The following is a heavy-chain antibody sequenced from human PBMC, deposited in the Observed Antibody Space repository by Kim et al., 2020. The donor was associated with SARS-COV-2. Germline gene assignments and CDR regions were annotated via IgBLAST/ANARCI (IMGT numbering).Heavy chain of an antibody. J-gene: IGHJ3*02. V-gene: IGHV3-15*01. CDR1: RFTFSNAW. Sequence: GGSLRLSCAASRFTFSNAWMSWVRQAPGKGLVWVGRIKSETDGGTTDYAAPVKGRFTISRDDSKNTLYLQMSSLQTEDTAVYYCTTFPVRGLSAFDIWGQGTMVTVSS. CDR3: TTFPVRGLSAFDI. CDR2: IKSETDGGTT. D-gene: IGHD6-19*01.